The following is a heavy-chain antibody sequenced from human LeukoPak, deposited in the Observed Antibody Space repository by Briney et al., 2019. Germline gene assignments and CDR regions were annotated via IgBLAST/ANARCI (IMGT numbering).Heavy chain of an antibody. D-gene: IGHD3-9*01. CDR1: GYSFTSYW. CDR2: IYLGDSDT. CDR3: ARLKGYDILTGYFDY. J-gene: IGHJ4*02. V-gene: IGHV5-51*01. Sequence: GESLKISCKGSGYSFTSYWIGWVRQMPGKGLEWMGIIYLGDSDTRYSPSFQGQVTISADKSISTAYLQWSSLKASDTAMYYCARLKGYDILTGYFDYWGQGTLVTVSS.